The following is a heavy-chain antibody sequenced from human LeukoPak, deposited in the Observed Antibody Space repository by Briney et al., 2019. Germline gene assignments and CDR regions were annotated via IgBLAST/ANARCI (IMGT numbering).Heavy chain of an antibody. CDR2: IHSDGSST. J-gene: IGHJ1*01. V-gene: IGHV3-74*01. D-gene: IGHD5/OR15-5a*01. CDR3: ARGGSTYFQH. CDR1: GFTFSSYW. Sequence: PGGSLRLSCVASGFTFSSYWTHWVRQAPGKGLVWVSRIHSDGSSTNYADSVKGRHTISRDNAKNTLFLQMNSLRAEDTAVYYCARGGSTYFQHWGQGTLVTVSS.